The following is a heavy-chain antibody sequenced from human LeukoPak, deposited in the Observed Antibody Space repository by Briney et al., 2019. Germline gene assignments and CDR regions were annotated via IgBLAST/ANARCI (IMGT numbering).Heavy chain of an antibody. J-gene: IGHJ4*02. Sequence: ASVKVSCKASGGTFSSYAISWVRQAPGQGLEWMGGIIPIFGTANYAQKFQGRVTITTDESTSTAYMELSSLRSEDTAVYYCARINGGRYYFDYWGQGTLVTVSS. CDR2: IIPIFGTA. CDR3: ARINGGRYYFDY. D-gene: IGHD4-23*01. V-gene: IGHV1-69*05. CDR1: GGTFSSYA.